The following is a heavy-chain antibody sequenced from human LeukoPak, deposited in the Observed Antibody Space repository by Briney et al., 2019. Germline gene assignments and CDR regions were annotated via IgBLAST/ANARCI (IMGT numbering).Heavy chain of an antibody. V-gene: IGHV4-30-2*01. CDR3: ARTSIAARRANAFDI. CDR1: GGSISSGGYS. D-gene: IGHD6-6*01. CDR2: IYHSGST. Sequence: SETLSLTCAVSGGSISSGGYSWSWIRQPPGKGLGRIGYIYHSGSTYYNPSLKSRVTISVDRSKNQFSLKLSSVTAADTAVYYCARTSIAARRANAFDIWGQGTMVTVS. J-gene: IGHJ3*02.